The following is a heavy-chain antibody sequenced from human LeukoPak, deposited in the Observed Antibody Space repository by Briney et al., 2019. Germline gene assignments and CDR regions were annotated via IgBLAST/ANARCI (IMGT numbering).Heavy chain of an antibody. CDR3: ARGQSGRRFLADY. CDR2: MNPISGNT. Sequence: GASVKVSCKASGYTFTSNDINWVRQATGQGLEWMGWMNPISGNTGYAPKFQGRVTITRDNSINTAYMDLTNLRSEDTAVYYCARGQSGRRFLADYWGQGTLVTVSS. CDR1: GYTFTSND. J-gene: IGHJ4*02. D-gene: IGHD3-3*01. V-gene: IGHV1-8*01.